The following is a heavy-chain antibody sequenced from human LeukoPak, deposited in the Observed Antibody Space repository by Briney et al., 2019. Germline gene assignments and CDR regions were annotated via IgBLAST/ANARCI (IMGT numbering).Heavy chain of an antibody. J-gene: IGHJ3*02. CDR3: ARDGAFGGVIVREDDAFDI. CDR1: GFTVSSNY. V-gene: IGHV3-66*01. CDR2: IYSGGNI. Sequence: GGSLRLSCAASGFTVSSNYMSWVRQAPGKGLEWVSMIYSGGNIYYTDSVKGRFTISRDNAKNSLYLQMNSLRAEDTAVYYCARDGAFGGVIVREDDAFDIWGQGTMVTVSS. D-gene: IGHD3-16*02.